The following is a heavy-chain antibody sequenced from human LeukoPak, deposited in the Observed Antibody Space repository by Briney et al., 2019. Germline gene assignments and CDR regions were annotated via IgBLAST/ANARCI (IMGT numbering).Heavy chain of an antibody. J-gene: IGHJ4*02. CDR3: ARDTRRGGYSSSGFDY. CDR1: GGSISSGSYS. Sequence: PQTLSLTCAVSGGSISSGSYSWSWIRQPPGKGLEWIGYFFYTGNTYYNPSLKSRVTISVDTSKNQFSLKLGSVTAADTAVYYCARDTRRGGYSSSGFDYWGQGTLVTVSS. CDR2: FFYTGNT. D-gene: IGHD6-6*01. V-gene: IGHV4-30-4*07.